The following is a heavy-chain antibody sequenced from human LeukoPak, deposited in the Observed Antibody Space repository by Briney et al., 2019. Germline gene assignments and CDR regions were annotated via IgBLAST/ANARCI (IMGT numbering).Heavy chain of an antibody. J-gene: IGHJ5*02. CDR2: INHSGST. Sequence: SSETLSLTCAVYGGSFSGYYWSWIRQPPGKGLEWIGEINHSGSTNYNPSPKSRVTISVDTSKNQFSLKLSSVTAADTAVYYCAGLGPRYCSSTSCPNWFDPWGQGTLVTISS. CDR1: GGSFSGYY. CDR3: AGLGPRYCSSTSCPNWFDP. V-gene: IGHV4-34*01. D-gene: IGHD2-2*01.